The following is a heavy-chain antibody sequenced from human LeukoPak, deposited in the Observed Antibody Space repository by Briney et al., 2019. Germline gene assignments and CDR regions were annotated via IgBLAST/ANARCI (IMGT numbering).Heavy chain of an antibody. CDR1: GFTFSSYA. Sequence: GGSLRLSCAASGFTFSSYAMSWVRQAPGKGLEWVSAISGSGGSTYYADSVKGRFTISRDNAKNSLDLQMNSLRAEDTAVYYCARRGGSGYYDWGQGILVTVSS. J-gene: IGHJ4*02. D-gene: IGHD3-3*01. V-gene: IGHV3-23*01. CDR2: ISGSGGST. CDR3: ARRGGSGYYD.